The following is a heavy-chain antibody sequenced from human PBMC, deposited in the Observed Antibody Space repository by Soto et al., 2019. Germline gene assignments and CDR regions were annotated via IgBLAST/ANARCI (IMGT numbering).Heavy chain of an antibody. J-gene: IGHJ4*02. CDR2: INSGGSRT. CDR1: GFTFSDHW. CDR3: EQGNCSSDTCFFGGTH. Sequence: EVQLAESGGVLVQPGGSLRLSCVASGFTFSDHWMHWVRHAPGKGLVWVSRINSGGSRTNYADSVKGRFTISRDNAKNTLYLEMNSLSLEDTAVYYCEQGNCSSDTCFFGGTHWGRGTLVTVSS. V-gene: IGHV3-74*01. D-gene: IGHD3-16*01.